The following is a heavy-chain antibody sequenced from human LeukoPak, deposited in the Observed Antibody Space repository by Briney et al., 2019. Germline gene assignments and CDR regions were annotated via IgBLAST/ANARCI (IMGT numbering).Heavy chain of an antibody. CDR2: INHGGST. Sequence: SETLSLTCAVYGGSFSGYYWSWIRQPPGKGLEWIGEINHGGSTNYNPSLKSRVTISVDTSKNQFSLQLSSVTAADTAVYYCARHEYGSGSYDAFDIWGQGTMVTVSS. CDR3: ARHEYGSGSYDAFDI. CDR1: GGSFSGYY. J-gene: IGHJ3*02. V-gene: IGHV4-34*01. D-gene: IGHD3-10*01.